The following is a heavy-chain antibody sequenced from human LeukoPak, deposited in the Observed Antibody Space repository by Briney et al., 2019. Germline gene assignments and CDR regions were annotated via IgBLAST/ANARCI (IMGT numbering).Heavy chain of an antibody. CDR3: AKDRLDYYGSGSYSDY. Sequence: GRSLRLSCAASGFTFSRYGMHWVRQAPGKGLEWVAFIRYDGSNKYYADSVKGRFTISRDNSKNTLYLQMNSLRAEDTAVYYCAKDRLDYYGSGSYSDYWGQGTLVTVSS. D-gene: IGHD3-10*01. J-gene: IGHJ4*02. CDR1: GFTFSRYG. CDR2: IRYDGSNK. V-gene: IGHV3-30*02.